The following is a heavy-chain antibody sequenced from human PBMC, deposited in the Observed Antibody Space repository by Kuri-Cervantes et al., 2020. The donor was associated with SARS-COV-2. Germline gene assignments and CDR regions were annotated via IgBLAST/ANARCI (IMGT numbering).Heavy chain of an antibody. CDR2: INPNSGGT. D-gene: IGHD3-10*01. Sequence: ASVKVSCQASGYTFTGYYMHWVRQAPGQGLEWMGWINPNSGGTNYAQKFQGRVTMTRDTSISTAYMELSRLRSDDTAVYYCARDFWPSGGYFDYWGQGTLVTVSS. CDR3: ARDFWPSGGYFDY. V-gene: IGHV1-2*02. CDR1: GYTFTGYY. J-gene: IGHJ4*02.